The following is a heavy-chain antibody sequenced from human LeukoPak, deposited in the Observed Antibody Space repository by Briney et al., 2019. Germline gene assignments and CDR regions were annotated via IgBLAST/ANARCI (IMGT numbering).Heavy chain of an antibody. V-gene: IGHV4-61*02. D-gene: IGHD3-22*01. CDR2: IYTIGST. CDR1: GGSISSDTYS. CDR3: ARGRDYYDSSGFYYVWYFDY. J-gene: IGHJ4*02. Sequence: PSQTLSLTCTVSGGSISSDTYSWSWIRQPAGKGLEWIGRIYTIGSTNYNPSLKSRVTISVDTSKNQFSLKLGSVTAADTAVYYCARGRDYYDSSGFYYVWYFDYWGQGTLVTVYS.